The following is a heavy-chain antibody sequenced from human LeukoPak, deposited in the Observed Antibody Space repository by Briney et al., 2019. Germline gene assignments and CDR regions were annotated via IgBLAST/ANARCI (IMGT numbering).Heavy chain of an antibody. CDR3: ARDNPPVTTVEYFDY. CDR1: GGSISSSSYY. V-gene: IGHV4-39*07. Sequence: NTSETLSLTCTVSGGSISSSSYYWGWIRQPPGKGLEWIGSIYYSGSTYYNPSLKSRVTISVDTSKNQFSLKLSSVTAADTAVYYCARDNPPVTTVEYFDYWGQGTLVTVSS. CDR2: IYYSGST. J-gene: IGHJ4*02. D-gene: IGHD4-23*01.